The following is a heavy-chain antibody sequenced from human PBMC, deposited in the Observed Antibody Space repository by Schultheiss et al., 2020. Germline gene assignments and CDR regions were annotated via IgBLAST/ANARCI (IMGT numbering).Heavy chain of an antibody. CDR3: ARGDFWGGYPDY. V-gene: IGHV3-48*02. CDR2: ISGGSSTI. J-gene: IGHJ4*02. D-gene: IGHD3-3*01. CDR1: GFTFSSYA. Sequence: GESLKIACAASGFTFSSYAMIWVRQAPGKGLEWLSSISGGSSTIHYADSVKGRFTISRDNAKNSLYLQMNSLRDEDTAVYYCARGDFWGGYPDYWGQGTLVTVSS.